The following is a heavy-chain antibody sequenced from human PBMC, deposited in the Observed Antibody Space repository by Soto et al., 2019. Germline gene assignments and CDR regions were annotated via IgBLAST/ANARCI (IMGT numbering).Heavy chain of an antibody. Sequence: PGGSLRLSCAASGFIFNNYGMHWVRQAPAKGLEWVAVISYDGSKKSYADSVKGRFTISRDKSKNTLYLQMNSLRAEDTAVYFCARESEDLTSNFDYWGQGTLVTVSS. CDR1: GFIFNNYG. V-gene: IGHV3-30*03. CDR2: ISYDGSKK. CDR3: ARESEDLTSNFDY. J-gene: IGHJ4*02.